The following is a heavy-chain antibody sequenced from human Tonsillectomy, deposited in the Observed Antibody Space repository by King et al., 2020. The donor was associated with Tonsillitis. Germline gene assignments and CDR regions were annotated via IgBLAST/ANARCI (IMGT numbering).Heavy chain of an antibody. Sequence: VQLVESGGGLVKPGGSLRLSCEASGFTFSSYMMNWVRQAPGQGLEWVSSISSDSHYIFYLDSVRGRFTISRDNVKNSVDLQMNSLRPEDTAVYYCARDGVAVAGTPFYFDYWGQGDLVTVSS. V-gene: IGHV3-21*01. CDR3: ARDGVAVAGTPFYFDY. CDR1: GFTFSSYM. CDR2: ISSDSHYI. D-gene: IGHD3-3*01. J-gene: IGHJ4*02.